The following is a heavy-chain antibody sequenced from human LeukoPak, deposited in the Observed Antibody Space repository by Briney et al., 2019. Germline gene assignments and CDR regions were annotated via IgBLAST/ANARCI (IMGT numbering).Heavy chain of an antibody. D-gene: IGHD2-2*01. CDR3: ATGCSSTSCHYYYYYYMDV. V-gene: IGHV3-23*01. J-gene: IGHJ6*03. CDR2: ISGSGGST. Sequence: GGSLRLSCAASGFTFSSYAMSWVRQAPGKGLEWVSAISGSGGSTYYADSVKGRFTISRDNSKNTLYLQMNSLRAEDTAVYYCATGCSSTSCHYYYYYYMDVWGKGTTVTVSS. CDR1: GFTFSSYA.